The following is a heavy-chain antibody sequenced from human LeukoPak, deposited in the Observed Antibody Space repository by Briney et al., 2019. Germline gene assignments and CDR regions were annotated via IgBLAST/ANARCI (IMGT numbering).Heavy chain of an antibody. CDR1: GYSFTSYW. V-gene: IGHV5-51*01. D-gene: IGHD7-27*01. CDR3: ARRDSNLGY. CDR2: IYPGDSDT. J-gene: IGHJ4*02. Sequence: NRGESLKLSCKASGYSFTSYWIGWVRQMPGKGLEWMGIIYPGDSDTTYSPSFQGQVTISADKSISTAYLQWSSLKASDTAMYYCARRDSNLGYWGQGTLVTVSS.